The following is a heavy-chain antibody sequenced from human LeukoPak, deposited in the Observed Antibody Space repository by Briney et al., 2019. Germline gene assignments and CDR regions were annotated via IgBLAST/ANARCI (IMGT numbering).Heavy chain of an antibody. CDR2: INHDGSGT. CDR1: GFTFSSYA. CDR3: VRGGPSTWS. V-gene: IGHV3-74*01. J-gene: IGHJ5*02. Sequence: GRSLRLSCAASGFTFSSYAMHWVRQVPGRGPVWVSRINHDGSGTIYADSVRGRFTISRDDTKNTLYLQMNNLRAEDTAVYYCVRGGPSTWSWGQGTLVTVSS. D-gene: IGHD2-15*01.